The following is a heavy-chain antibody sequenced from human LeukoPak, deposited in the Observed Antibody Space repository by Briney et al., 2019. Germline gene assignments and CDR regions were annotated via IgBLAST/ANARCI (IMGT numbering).Heavy chain of an antibody. CDR3: PGALIVVVPAADDAFDI. D-gene: IGHD2-2*01. V-gene: IGHV4-34*01. J-gene: IGHJ3*02. CDR2: INHSGST. Sequence: PSETLSLTCAVYGGSFSGYYWSWIRQPPGKGLEWIGEINHSGSTNYNPSLKSRVTISVDTSKNQFSLKLSSVTAADTAVYYCPGALIVVVPAADDAFDIWGQGTMVTVSS. CDR1: GGSFSGYY.